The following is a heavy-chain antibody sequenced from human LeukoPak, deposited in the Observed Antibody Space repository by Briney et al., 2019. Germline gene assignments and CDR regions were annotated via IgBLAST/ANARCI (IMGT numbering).Heavy chain of an antibody. CDR1: GYTFTSYY. CDR2: INPSGGST. V-gene: IGHV1-46*01. D-gene: IGHD5-18*01. Sequence: ASVKVSCKASGYTFTSYYMHWVRQAPGQGLEWMGIINPSGGSTSYAQKFQGRVTMTRDMSTSTVYMELSSLRSEGTAVYYCARDNGYGPVFYYMDVWGKGTTVTVSS. CDR3: ARDNGYGPVFYYMDV. J-gene: IGHJ6*03.